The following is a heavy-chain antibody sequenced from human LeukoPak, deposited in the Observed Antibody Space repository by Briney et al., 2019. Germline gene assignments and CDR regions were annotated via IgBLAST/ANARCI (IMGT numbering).Heavy chain of an antibody. Sequence: VASVKVSCKASGCTFTSYDINWVRQATGQGLEWMGWMNPNSGNTGYAQKFQGRVTMTRNTSISTAYMELSSLRSEDTAVYYCARGAVGGIAAAGVVVWFDPWGQGTMVTVSS. CDR2: MNPNSGNT. CDR1: GCTFTSYD. D-gene: IGHD6-13*01. CDR3: ARGAVGGIAAAGVVVWFDP. V-gene: IGHV1-8*01. J-gene: IGHJ5*02.